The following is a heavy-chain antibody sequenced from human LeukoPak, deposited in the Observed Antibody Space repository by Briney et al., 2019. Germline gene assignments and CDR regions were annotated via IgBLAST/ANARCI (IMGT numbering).Heavy chain of an antibody. D-gene: IGHD1/OR15-1a*01. J-gene: IGHJ4*02. Sequence: SETLSLTCAVYGGSFSGYYWSWIRQPPGKGLEWIGEINHSGSTNYNPSLKSRVTISLDTSKNQFSLKLSSVTAADTAVYYCARARSWNTLAYWGQGTLVTVSS. CDR1: GGSFSGYY. CDR3: ARARSWNTLAY. V-gene: IGHV4-34*01. CDR2: INHSGST.